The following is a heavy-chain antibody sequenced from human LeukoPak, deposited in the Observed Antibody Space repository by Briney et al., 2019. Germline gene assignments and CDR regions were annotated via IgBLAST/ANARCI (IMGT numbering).Heavy chain of an antibody. CDR2: IYYSGST. CDR3: TTREVYLPIDY. CDR1: GGSISSYY. V-gene: IGHV4-59*12. D-gene: IGHD2-8*01. J-gene: IGHJ4*02. Sequence: SETLSLTCTVSGGSISSYYWSWIRQPPGKGLEWIGYIYYSGSTNYNPSLKSRVTISLDTSKNQFSLKLSSVTAADTAVFYCTTREVYLPIDYWGQGTLVTVSS.